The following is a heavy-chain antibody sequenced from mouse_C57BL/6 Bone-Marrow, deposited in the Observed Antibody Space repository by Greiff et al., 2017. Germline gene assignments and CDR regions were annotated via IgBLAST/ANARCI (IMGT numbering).Heavy chain of an antibody. V-gene: IGHV1-62-2*01. CDR1: GYTFTEYT. Sequence: QVHVKQSGAELVKPGASVKLSCKASGYTFTEYTIHWVKQRSGQGLEWIGWFYPGSGSIKYNEKFKSKATLTVDTSSSTAYMQLSSLTSEDSAVYYCARKEPLGYFDVWGTGTTVTVSS. CDR3: ARKEPLGYFDV. D-gene: IGHD6-1*01. J-gene: IGHJ1*03. CDR2: FYPGSGSI.